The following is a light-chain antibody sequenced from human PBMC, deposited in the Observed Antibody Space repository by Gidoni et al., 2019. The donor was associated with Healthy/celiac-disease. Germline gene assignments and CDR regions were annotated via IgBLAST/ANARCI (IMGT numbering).Light chain of an antibody. CDR2: GAS. CDR3: QQYGSSPST. V-gene: IGKV3-20*01. Sequence: EIVLTQSPGTLSLSPGERATLSCRASPSVSSSYLAWYQQKPGQAPRLLIYGASSRATGIPDRFSGSGSGTDFTLTISRLEPEDFAVYYCQQYGSSPSTFGPGTKVDIK. J-gene: IGKJ3*01. CDR1: PSVSSSY.